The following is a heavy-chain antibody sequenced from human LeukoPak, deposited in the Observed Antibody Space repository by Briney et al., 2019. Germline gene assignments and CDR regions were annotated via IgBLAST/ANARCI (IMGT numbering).Heavy chain of an antibody. D-gene: IGHD2-15*01. CDR1: GYTFTSYA. CDR3: ATAGYCSGGSCYPYYYYYYMDV. V-gene: IGHV1-18*01. CDR2: IIGHNDGT. J-gene: IGHJ6*03. Sequence: GASVKVSCRAAGYTFTSYAFSWGRQDPAEGLEWMGWIIGHNDGTNYAQRLQGRVTMTTDTSTSTAYMELRSLRSDDTAVYYCATAGYCSGGSCYPYYYYYYMDVWGKGTTVTVSS.